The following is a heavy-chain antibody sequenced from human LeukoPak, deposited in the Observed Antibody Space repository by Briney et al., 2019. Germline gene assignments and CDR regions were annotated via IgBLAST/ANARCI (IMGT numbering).Heavy chain of an antibody. CDR3: AKDRGSSSCLDY. CDR1: GFTFSSYA. J-gene: IGHJ4*02. CDR2: ISGSGGNT. Sequence: GGSLRLSCAASGFTFSSYAMSWVRQAPGKGLEWVSAISGSGGNTYYADSVKGRFTISRDNSKNTLYLQMNSLRAEDTALYYCAKDRGSSSCLDYWGQGTLVTVSP. V-gene: IGHV3-23*01. D-gene: IGHD6-13*01.